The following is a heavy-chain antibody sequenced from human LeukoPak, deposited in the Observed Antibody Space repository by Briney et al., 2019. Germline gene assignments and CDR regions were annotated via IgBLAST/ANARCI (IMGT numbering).Heavy chain of an antibody. J-gene: IGHJ4*02. D-gene: IGHD3-10*01. CDR2: ISAYNGNT. V-gene: IGHV1-18*04. Sequence: ASVKVSCKASGYTFTSCGISWVRQAPGQGLEWMGWISAYNGNTNYAQKLQGRVTMTTDTSTSTAYMELRSLRSDDTAVYYCARELNTMVRGVTSCYFDYWGQGTLVTVSS. CDR1: GYTFTSCG. CDR3: ARELNTMVRGVTSCYFDY.